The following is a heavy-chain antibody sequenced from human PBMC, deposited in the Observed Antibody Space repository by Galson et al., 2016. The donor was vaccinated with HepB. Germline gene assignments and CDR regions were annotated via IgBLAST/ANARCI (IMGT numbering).Heavy chain of an antibody. CDR2: ISYSGFT. CDR3: ARRDVPRRDGYSGFDI. Sequence: ETLSLTCSVSGAAISDSSYYWAWIRQPPGKGLEWLAMISYSGFTKYTPSLTSRLTISVDPTKTHFSLNLRAVTAADTAVYYCARRDVPRRDGYSGFDIWGQGTLITVSS. V-gene: IGHV4-39*02. CDR1: GAAISDSSYY. D-gene: IGHD5-24*01. J-gene: IGHJ3*02.